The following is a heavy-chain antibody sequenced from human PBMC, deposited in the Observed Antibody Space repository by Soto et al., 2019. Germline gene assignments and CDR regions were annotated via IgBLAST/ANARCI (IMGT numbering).Heavy chain of an antibody. CDR2: IDTDGSRT. CDR1: LFTVRSHW. D-gene: IGHD2-15*01. V-gene: IGHV3-74*01. J-gene: IGHJ4*02. Sequence: GXSLGLAFAASLFTVRSHWMHWVRQAPGKGLVWVSRIDTDGSRTNYADSVKGRVTMSRDNDKNTAFLQMNSLRAEDTAVYYCVQGYGGLDVWGQGTLVNVYS. CDR3: VQGYGGLDV.